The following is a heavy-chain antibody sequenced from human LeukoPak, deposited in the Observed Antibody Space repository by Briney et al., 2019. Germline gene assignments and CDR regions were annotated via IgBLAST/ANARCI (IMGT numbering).Heavy chain of an antibody. J-gene: IGHJ4*02. Sequence: GGSLRLSCAASGFTFSSYWMSWVRQAPGKGLEWVANIKQDGTGKYYVDSVKGRFTISRDNAKSSLYLQMNSLRAEDTAVYYCARVYFSAASFDFWGQGTLVTVSS. V-gene: IGHV3-7*01. D-gene: IGHD3-3*01. CDR1: GFTFSSYW. CDR2: IKQDGTGK. CDR3: ARVYFSAASFDF.